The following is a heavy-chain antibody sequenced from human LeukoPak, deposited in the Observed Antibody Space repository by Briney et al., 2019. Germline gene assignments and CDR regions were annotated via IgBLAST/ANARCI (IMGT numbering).Heavy chain of an antibody. V-gene: IGHV1-58*01. CDR3: AADPPYTSSSVY. D-gene: IGHD6-6*01. Sequence: ASVKVSCKASGFTFSSSAVQWVRQARGQRLGWIGWIIVGSRNTKYTQNFQERVPITRDMSTITAYMELSSLRSEDTAVYYCAADPPYTSSSVYWGQGTLVTVSS. J-gene: IGHJ4*02. CDR1: GFTFSSSA. CDR2: IIVGSRNT.